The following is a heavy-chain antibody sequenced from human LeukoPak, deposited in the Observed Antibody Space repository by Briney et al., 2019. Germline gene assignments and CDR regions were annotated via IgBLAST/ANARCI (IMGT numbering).Heavy chain of an antibody. Sequence: ASVKVSCKASGYTFTTYDINWVRQATGQGLEWMGWMNPKSGSTGYAQRFQGRVTMTSNTSITTAYMELSSLGSEDTAVYYCARGRDVVVASHFDYWGQGTLVTVSS. V-gene: IGHV1-8*01. CDR3: ARGRDVVVASHFDY. CDR1: GYTFTTYD. J-gene: IGHJ4*02. CDR2: MNPKSGST. D-gene: IGHD2-15*01.